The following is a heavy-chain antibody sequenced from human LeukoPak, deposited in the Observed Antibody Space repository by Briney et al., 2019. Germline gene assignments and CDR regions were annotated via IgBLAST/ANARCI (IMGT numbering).Heavy chain of an antibody. Sequence: PSETLSLTCSVSGHSISSGYYWGWIRQPPGKGLEWIGTMYHRGSTYYNPSLKSRVTMSGDTSKNHFSLKLSSVIAADAAVYYCARHRGDNSNPRYYFYYMDVWGKGTTVTVSS. D-gene: IGHD4-11*01. CDR2: MYHRGST. J-gene: IGHJ6*03. CDR3: ARHRGDNSNPRYYFYYMDV. CDR1: GHSISSGYY. V-gene: IGHV4-38-2*01.